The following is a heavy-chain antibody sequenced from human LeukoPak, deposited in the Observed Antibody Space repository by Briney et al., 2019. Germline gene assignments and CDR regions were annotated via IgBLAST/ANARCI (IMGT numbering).Heavy chain of an antibody. CDR2: INPSGGST. J-gene: IGHJ4*02. CDR1: GYTFTGYY. Sequence: ASVKVSCKASGYTFTGYYMHWVRQAPGQGLEWMGIINPSGGSTSYAQKFQGRVTMTRDTSTSTVYMELSSLRSEDTAVYYCARGPRDGYNSYYFDYWGQGTLVTVSS. V-gene: IGHV1-46*01. CDR3: ARGPRDGYNSYYFDY. D-gene: IGHD5-24*01.